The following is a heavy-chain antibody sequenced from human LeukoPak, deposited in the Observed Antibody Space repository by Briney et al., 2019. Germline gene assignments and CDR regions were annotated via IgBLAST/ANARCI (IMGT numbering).Heavy chain of an antibody. CDR2: VYYSGST. CDR1: GGSISGHY. Sequence: PSETLSLTCTVSGGSISGHYWSWIRQPPGKGLEWIGYVYYSGSTKYSPSLKSRVTISVETSKNQISLKLRSVTAADTAVYYCARHSTAMVTIDYWGQGTLVTVSP. V-gene: IGHV4-59*08. J-gene: IGHJ4*02. CDR3: ARHSTAMVTIDY. D-gene: IGHD5-18*01.